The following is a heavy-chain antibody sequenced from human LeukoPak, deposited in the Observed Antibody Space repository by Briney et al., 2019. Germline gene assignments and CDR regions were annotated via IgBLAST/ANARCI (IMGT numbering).Heavy chain of an antibody. CDR1: GGSISSYY. D-gene: IGHD2-15*01. Sequence: KPSETLSLTCTVSGGSISSYYWSWIRQPPGKGLEWIGYIYYSGSTNYNPSLKSRVTISVDTSKNQFSLKLGSVTAADTAVYYCARVGWTHALDYWGQGTLVTVSS. J-gene: IGHJ4*02. CDR2: IYYSGST. V-gene: IGHV4-59*01. CDR3: ARVGWTHALDY.